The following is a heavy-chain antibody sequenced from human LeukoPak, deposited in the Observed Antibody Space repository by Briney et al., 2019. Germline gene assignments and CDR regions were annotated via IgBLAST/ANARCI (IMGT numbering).Heavy chain of an antibody. V-gene: IGHV4-34*01. CDR1: GGSFSGFY. CDR2: INHSGST. J-gene: IGHJ6*02. CDR3: ARGGSSSWFSTGDYGMDV. D-gene: IGHD6-13*01. Sequence: SETLSLTCAVYGGSFSGFYWSWIRQPPGKGLEWIGEINHSGSTNYNPSLKSRVTISVDTSKNQFSLKLSSVTAADTAVYYCARGGSSSWFSTGDYGMDVWGQGTTVTVSS.